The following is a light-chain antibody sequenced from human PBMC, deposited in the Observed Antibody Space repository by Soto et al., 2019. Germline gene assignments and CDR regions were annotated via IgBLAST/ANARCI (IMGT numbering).Light chain of an antibody. V-gene: IGKV2-28*01. CDR2: LGS. Sequence: DIVMTQSPLSLPVTPGEPASSSCRSSQSLLHSDGYNYLDWYLQKPGQSPQLLIYLGSNRASGVPDRFSGSGSGTDFTLQISRVEAEDVGVYYCMQALQSPVTFGQGTRLDI. CDR3: MQALQSPVT. CDR1: QSLLHSDGYNY. J-gene: IGKJ5*01.